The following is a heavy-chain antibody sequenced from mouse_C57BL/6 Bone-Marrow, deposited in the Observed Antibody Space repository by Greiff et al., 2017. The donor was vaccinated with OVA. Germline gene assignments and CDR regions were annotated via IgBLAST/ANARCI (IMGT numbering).Heavy chain of an antibody. CDR2: IDPNSGGT. D-gene: IGHD1-1*01. Sequence: QVQLKQPGAELVKPGASVKLSCKASGYTFTSYWMHWVKQRPGRGLEWIGRIDPNSGGTKYNEKFKSKATLTVDKPSSTAYMQLSSLTSEDSAVYYCARSDGSSSAWFAYWGQGTLVTVSA. CDR1: GYTFTSYW. V-gene: IGHV1-72*01. CDR3: ARSDGSSSAWFAY. J-gene: IGHJ3*01.